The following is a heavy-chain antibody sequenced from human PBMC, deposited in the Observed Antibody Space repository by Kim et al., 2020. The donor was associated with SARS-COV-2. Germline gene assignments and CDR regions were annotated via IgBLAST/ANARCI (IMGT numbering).Heavy chain of an antibody. J-gene: IGHJ3*02. Sequence: KFQGRVTITRDTSASTAYMELSSLRSEDTAVYYCARAGLWFGELFGAFDIWGQGTMVTVSS. V-gene: IGHV1-3*01. D-gene: IGHD3-10*01. CDR3: ARAGLWFGELFGAFDI.